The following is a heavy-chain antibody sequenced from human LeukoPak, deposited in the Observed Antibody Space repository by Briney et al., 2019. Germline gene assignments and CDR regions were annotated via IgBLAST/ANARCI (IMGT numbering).Heavy chain of an antibody. CDR2: NYYSEST. CDR3: ARAQCYYDSSGYYAYYFDY. Sequence: PSETLSLICTVSGGSISSGGYYWSWIRQHPGKGLEWIGYNYYSESTYYHPSLKSRVTISVDTSKNQFSVMLSSVTAAETGVYYCARAQCYYDSSGYYAYYFDYWGQGTLVTVSS. V-gene: IGHV4-31*03. CDR1: GGSISSGGYY. D-gene: IGHD3-22*01. J-gene: IGHJ4*02.